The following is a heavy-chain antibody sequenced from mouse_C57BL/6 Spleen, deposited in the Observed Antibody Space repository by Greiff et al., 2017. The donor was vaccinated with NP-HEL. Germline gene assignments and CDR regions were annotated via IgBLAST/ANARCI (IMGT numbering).Heavy chain of an antibody. J-gene: IGHJ4*01. V-gene: IGHV3-6*01. CDR3: ANAPIYYYGSSFYYYAMDY. CDR1: GYSITSGYY. CDR2: ISYDGSN. D-gene: IGHD1-1*01. Sequence: VQLKQSGPGLVKPSQSLSLTCSVTGYSITSGYYWNWIRQFPGNKLEWMGYISYDGSNNYNPSLKNRISITRDTSKNQFFLKLNSVTTEDTATYYCANAPIYYYGSSFYYYAMDYWGQGTSVTVSS.